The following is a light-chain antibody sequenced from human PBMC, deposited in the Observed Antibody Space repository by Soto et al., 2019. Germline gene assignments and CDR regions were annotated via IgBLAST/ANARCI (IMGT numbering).Light chain of an antibody. V-gene: IGKV3-20*01. Sequence: EIVLTQSPGTLSLSPGERATLSCRASPSVNSNYLDWYKQKPGQGPRLLMYGASSWATGIPDRFSGSGSGTDFTLTISRLEPEDFAVYYGQQYYNSPRTFGQGTKVEIK. CDR3: QQYYNSPRT. CDR1: PSVNSNY. J-gene: IGKJ1*01. CDR2: GAS.